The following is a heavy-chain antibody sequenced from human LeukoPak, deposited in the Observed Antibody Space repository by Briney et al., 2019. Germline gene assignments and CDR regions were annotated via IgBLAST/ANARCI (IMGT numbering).Heavy chain of an antibody. CDR2: IYYSGST. Sequence: SETLSLTYTVSGGSISSSSYYWGWSRQPPGKGLEWSGSIYYSGSTYYNPSLKSRVTISVDRSKNQFSLKLSSVTTADTAVYYCARDSNYYDSSGQYYFDYWGQGTLVTVSS. CDR1: GGSISSSSYY. V-gene: IGHV4-39*07. D-gene: IGHD3-22*01. J-gene: IGHJ4*02. CDR3: ARDSNYYDSSGQYYFDY.